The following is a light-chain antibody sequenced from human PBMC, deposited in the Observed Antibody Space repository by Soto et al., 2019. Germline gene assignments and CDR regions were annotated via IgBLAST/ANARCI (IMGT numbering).Light chain of an antibody. Sequence: DIVMTQSPDSLAVSLGERATINCRSSQSVFYSSKTKNYLAWYQQKPGQPPKLLIYWASTRESGVPDRFSGSGSGTDFALTISSLQAEDVAVYYCQQYNSYPFTFGPGTKVDIK. CDR3: QQYNSYPFT. V-gene: IGKV4-1*01. CDR1: QSVFYSSKTKNY. CDR2: WAS. J-gene: IGKJ3*01.